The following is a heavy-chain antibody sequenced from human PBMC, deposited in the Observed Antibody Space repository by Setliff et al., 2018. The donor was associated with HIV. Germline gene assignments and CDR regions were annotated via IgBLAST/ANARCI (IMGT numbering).Heavy chain of an antibody. CDR3: VSFAEYSSSSSHYCYYMDV. D-gene: IGHD6-6*01. Sequence: SETLSLTCAVSGGSISSSSYYWGWIRQPPGKGLGWIGSIYYSGSTYYNPSLKSRVTISVDTSKNQFSLKLSSVTAADTAVYYCVSFAEYSSSSSHYCYYMDVWGKGATVTVSS. V-gene: IGHV4-39*01. CDR2: IYYSGST. J-gene: IGHJ6*03. CDR1: GGSISSSSYY.